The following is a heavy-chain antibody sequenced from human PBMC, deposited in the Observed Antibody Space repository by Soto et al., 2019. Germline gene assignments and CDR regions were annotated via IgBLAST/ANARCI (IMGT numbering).Heavy chain of an antibody. J-gene: IGHJ3*02. D-gene: IGHD4-17*01. CDR1: GYTFTSYG. CDR3: TRAPSYGAFDI. V-gene: IGHV1-46*03. Sequence: ASVKVSCKASGYTFTSYGMHWVRQAPGQGLEWMGIINPSGGSTTYAQKFQGRVTMTRDTSTSTVYMELSSLRSEDTAVYYCTRAPSYGAFDIWGQGTMVTVSS. CDR2: INPSGGST.